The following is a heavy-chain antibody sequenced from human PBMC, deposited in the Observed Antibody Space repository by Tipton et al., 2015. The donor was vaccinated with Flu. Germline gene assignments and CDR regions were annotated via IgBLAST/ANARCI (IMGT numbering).Heavy chain of an antibody. CDR3: ARDNYADSKKWTFDY. V-gene: IGHV4-38-2*02. J-gene: IGHJ4*02. D-gene: IGHD3-22*01. CDR2: IYHSGIT. Sequence: TLSLTCGVSGYSISSGHYWGWIRQPPGKGLEWIGSIYHSGITYYNPSLKSRVTILVDTSKNQFSLKLSSVTAADTAVYYCARDNYADSKKWTFDYWGRGTLVTVSS. CDR1: GYSISSGHY.